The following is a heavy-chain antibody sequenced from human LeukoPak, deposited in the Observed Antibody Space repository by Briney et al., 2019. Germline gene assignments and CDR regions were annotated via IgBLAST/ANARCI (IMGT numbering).Heavy chain of an antibody. CDR1: GFTFSSYS. Sequence: PGGSLRLSCAASGFTFSSYSMNWVRQAPGKGLEWVSSISSSSSYIYYADSVKGRFTISRDNAKNSLYLQMNSLRAEDTAVYYCARDWWSESGYYYYYMDVWGKGTTVTVSS. J-gene: IGHJ6*03. CDR2: ISSSSSYI. V-gene: IGHV3-21*01. D-gene: IGHD2-15*01. CDR3: ARDWWSESGYYYYYMDV.